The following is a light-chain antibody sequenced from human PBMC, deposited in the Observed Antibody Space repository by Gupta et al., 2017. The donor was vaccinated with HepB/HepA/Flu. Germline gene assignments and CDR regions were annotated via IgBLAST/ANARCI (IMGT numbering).Light chain of an antibody. CDR3: SSETSRSIWV. CDR1: TGDPLHHTY. CDR2: GVS. J-gene: IGLJ3*02. Sequence: QSVLSQPASVSGAPGPSITISRTGPTGDPLHHTYFSWYQQPPADPPKLMIYGVSKRTAGIANLFSGSEAGNSASLTISGLQDEDEADYYCSSETSRSIWVFGGGTRVTVL. V-gene: IGLV2-14*03.